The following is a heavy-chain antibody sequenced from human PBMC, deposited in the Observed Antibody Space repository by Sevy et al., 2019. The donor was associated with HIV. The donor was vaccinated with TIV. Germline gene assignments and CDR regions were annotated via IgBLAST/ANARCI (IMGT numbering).Heavy chain of an antibody. CDR2: ISYDGSNT. CDR1: GFTFSTYA. V-gene: IGHV3-30-3*01. D-gene: IGHD3-22*01. Sequence: GGSLRLSCAASGFTFSTYAMHWVRQAPGKELEWVAVISYDGSNTYYADSVKGRFTISRDSSKNTLYLQMNSLRAEDTAVYFCARDGGYDSRGYDLSNYWGQGTLVTVSS. J-gene: IGHJ4*02. CDR3: ARDGGYDSRGYDLSNY.